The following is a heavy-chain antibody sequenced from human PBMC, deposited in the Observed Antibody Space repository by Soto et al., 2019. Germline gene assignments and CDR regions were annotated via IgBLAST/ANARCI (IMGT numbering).Heavy chain of an antibody. CDR1: GYTFTNYG. V-gene: IGHV1-18*01. CDR2: ISAYNGNT. D-gene: IGHD2-2*01. Sequence: QVQLVQSGAEVKKPGASVKVSCKTSGYTFTNYGISWVRQAPGQGLEWMGWISAYNGNTDYAQKLQGRVTMTTDTSTSTAYMVLRSLRSDYTAVYYCARVGAYCVSTSCHDYWGQGTLVSVSS. CDR3: ARVGAYCVSTSCHDY. J-gene: IGHJ4*02.